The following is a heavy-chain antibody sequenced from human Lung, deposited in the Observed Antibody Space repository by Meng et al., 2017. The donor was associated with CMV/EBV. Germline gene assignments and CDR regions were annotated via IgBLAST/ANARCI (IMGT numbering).Heavy chain of an antibody. CDR3: AKDLLLFGGPNAYFDY. J-gene: IGHJ4*02. V-gene: IGHV3-30*02. Sequence: GESXKISCAASGFRFDDYGMHWVRQTPGKGLEWVAFIRHDGTNKFYGDSVKGRFTISRDNSKNTVYLQMNSLRPEETAVYYCAKDLLLFGGPNAYFDYWGQGXLVTVFS. CDR1: GFRFDDYG. D-gene: IGHD3-16*01. CDR2: IRHDGTNK.